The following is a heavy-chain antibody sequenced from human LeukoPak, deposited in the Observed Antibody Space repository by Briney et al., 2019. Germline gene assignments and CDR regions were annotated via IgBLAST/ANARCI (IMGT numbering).Heavy chain of an antibody. CDR2: IYYSGST. J-gene: IGHJ4*02. CDR1: GGSISSSNW. V-gene: IGHV4-4*02. D-gene: IGHD6-13*01. Sequence: PSETLSLTCAVSGGSISSSNWWSWVRQPPGKGLEWIGEIYYSGSTNHNPSLKSRLTISVDKSKNQFSLNLTSATAADTAVYYCAPGASSWGNFGWGQGTLVTVSS. CDR3: APGASSWGNFG.